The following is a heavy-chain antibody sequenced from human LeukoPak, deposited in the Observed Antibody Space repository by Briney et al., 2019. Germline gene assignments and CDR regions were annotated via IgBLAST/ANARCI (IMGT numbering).Heavy chain of an antibody. CDR2: ISASGGGT. Sequence: GGSLRLSCAASGFTFSSYAMSWVRQAPGKGLEWVSSISASGGGTYYADSVKGRFTISRDNAKNSLYLQMNSLRAEDTAVYYCAREGRYCSSTSCFDYWGQGTLVTVSS. V-gene: IGHV3-23*01. CDR3: AREGRYCSSTSCFDY. CDR1: GFTFSSYA. D-gene: IGHD2-2*01. J-gene: IGHJ4*02.